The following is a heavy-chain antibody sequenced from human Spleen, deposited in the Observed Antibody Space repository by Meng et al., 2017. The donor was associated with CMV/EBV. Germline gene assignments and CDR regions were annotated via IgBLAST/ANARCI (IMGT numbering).Heavy chain of an antibody. V-gene: IGHV3-21*01. D-gene: IGHD4-11*01. J-gene: IGHJ6*02. CDR3: ARALDDYSYYYGMDV. Sequence: GGSLRLSCAASGFTFDNYSMNWVRQAPGKGLEWVSSVSSNSNYIYYADSVKGRFTISRDNAKNLVYLQMNSLRAEDTAVYYCARALDDYSYYYGMDVWGQGTTVTVSS. CDR2: VSSNSNYI. CDR1: GFTFDNYS.